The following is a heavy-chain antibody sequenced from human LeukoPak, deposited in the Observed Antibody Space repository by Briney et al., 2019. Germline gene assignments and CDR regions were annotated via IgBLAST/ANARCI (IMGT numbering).Heavy chain of an antibody. D-gene: IGHD6-19*01. CDR1: GFTFSSYA. CDR3: AKLKVAVAGKPWGFDP. CDR2: ISGSGGST. J-gene: IGHJ5*02. Sequence: GGSLRLSCAASGFTFSSYAMSWVRQAPGKGLEWVSAISGSGGSTYYADSVKGRFTISRDNSKNTLYLQMNSLRAEDTAVYYCAKLKVAVAGKPWGFDPWGQGTLVTVSS. V-gene: IGHV3-23*01.